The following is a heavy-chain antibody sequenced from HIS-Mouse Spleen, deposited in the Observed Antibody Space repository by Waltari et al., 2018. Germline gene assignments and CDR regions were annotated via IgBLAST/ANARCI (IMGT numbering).Heavy chain of an antibody. J-gene: IGHJ3*02. CDR1: GGSISSSSSY. CDR3: ARDPIDAFDI. V-gene: IGHV4-39*07. CDR2: IYYSGST. Sequence: QLQLQESGPGLVKPSETLSLTCTVSGGSISSSSSYWGWIRQPPGKGLEWIGSIYYSGSTYYNPSLKSRVTISVDTSKNQFSLKLSSVTAADTAVYYCARDPIDAFDIWGQGTMVTVSS.